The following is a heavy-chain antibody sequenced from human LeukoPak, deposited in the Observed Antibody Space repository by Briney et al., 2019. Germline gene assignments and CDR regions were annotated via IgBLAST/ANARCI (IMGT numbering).Heavy chain of an antibody. V-gene: IGHV3-30*18. CDR3: AKGTDILTGPPFDY. CDR1: GFSFSTYG. D-gene: IGHD3-9*01. CDR2: ISYDGVDT. J-gene: IGHJ4*02. Sequence: GGSLRLSCAASGFSFSTYGMHWVRQAPGKGLEWVAVISYDGVDTYYADSVKGRFTISRDNSKNTLYLQMNSLRAEDTAVYYCAKGTDILTGPPFDYWGQGTLVTVSS.